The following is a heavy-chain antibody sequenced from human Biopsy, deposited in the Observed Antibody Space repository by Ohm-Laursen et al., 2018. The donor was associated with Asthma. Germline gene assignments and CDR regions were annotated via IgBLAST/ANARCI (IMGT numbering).Heavy chain of an antibody. V-gene: IGHV1-69*13. Sequence: SVKVSCKAPGGTFSNFAISWVRQAPGQGLEWLRGIMTVFGATNYAQKFQGRVTITADESTSTAYMEVTSLRSEDTAIYYCARCQVGYSSGWSLLLKKIYYSGMDVWGQGTAVTVSS. CDR3: ARCQVGYSSGWSLLLKKIYYSGMDV. CDR2: IMTVFGAT. D-gene: IGHD6-19*01. J-gene: IGHJ6*02. CDR1: GGTFSNFA.